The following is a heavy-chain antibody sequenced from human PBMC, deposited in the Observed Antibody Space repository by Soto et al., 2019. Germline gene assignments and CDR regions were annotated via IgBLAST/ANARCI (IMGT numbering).Heavy chain of an antibody. Sequence: GGSLRLSCAASGFTFSSYGMHWVRQAPGKGLEWVAVISYDGSNKYYADSVKGRFTISRDNSKNTLYLQMNSLRAEDTAVYYCAKDLSGANDYWGQGTLVTVSS. V-gene: IGHV3-30*18. CDR1: GFTFSSYG. CDR3: AKDLSGANDY. CDR2: ISYDGSNK. J-gene: IGHJ4*02. D-gene: IGHD1-26*01.